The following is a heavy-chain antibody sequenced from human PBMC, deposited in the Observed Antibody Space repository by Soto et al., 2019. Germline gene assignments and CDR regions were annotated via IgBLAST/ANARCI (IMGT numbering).Heavy chain of an antibody. D-gene: IGHD1-1*01. Sequence: EVQVLESGGGLVQPGGSLRLSCAVSGFTFSSYAMSWVRQAPGKGLEWVSAISGRTGSTSYADSVKGRFTISRDNSRNTLYLQMNRLRAEDTGVYYCGVQYDYWGQGTLVTVSS. CDR3: GVQYDY. J-gene: IGHJ4*02. CDR1: GFTFSSYA. CDR2: ISGRTGST. V-gene: IGHV3-23*01.